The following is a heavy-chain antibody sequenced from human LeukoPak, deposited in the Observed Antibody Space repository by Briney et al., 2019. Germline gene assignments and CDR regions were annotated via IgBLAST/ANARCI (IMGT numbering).Heavy chain of an antibody. Sequence: GGSLRLSCAASGITFSNYAMSWVRQAPGKGLEWVSSISGSGGSTHYADSVKGRFTMSRDNSKNTLFLQMDSLRVEDTAVYYCAKDHDGTYNWFGPWGQGTLVTVSS. CDR1: GITFSNYA. V-gene: IGHV3-23*01. CDR2: ISGSGGST. CDR3: AKDHDGTYNWFGP. D-gene: IGHD1-14*01. J-gene: IGHJ5*02.